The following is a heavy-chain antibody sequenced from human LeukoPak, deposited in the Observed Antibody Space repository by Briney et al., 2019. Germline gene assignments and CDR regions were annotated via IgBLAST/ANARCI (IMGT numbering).Heavy chain of an antibody. D-gene: IGHD6-13*01. CDR2: FDPEDGET. Sequence: ASVKVSCKVSGYTLTELSMHWVRQAPGKGLEWMRGFDPEDGETIYAQKFQGRVTMTEDTSTDTAYMELSSLRSEDTAVYYCATARIAAAGTPLDYWGQGTLVTVSS. J-gene: IGHJ4*02. CDR3: ATARIAAAGTPLDY. CDR1: GYTLTELS. V-gene: IGHV1-24*01.